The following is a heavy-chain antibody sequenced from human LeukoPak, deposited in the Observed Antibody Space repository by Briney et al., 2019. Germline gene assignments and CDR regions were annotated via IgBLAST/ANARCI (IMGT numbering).Heavy chain of an antibody. CDR3: TRLSPHFWSGYTFDY. CDR1: GFTFSGSA. D-gene: IGHD3-3*02. CDR2: IRSKANSYAT. Sequence: GGSLRLSCAASGFTFSGSAMHWVRQGSGKGLEWVGRIRSKANSYATAYAASVKGRFAISRDDSKNTAYLQMNSLKTEDTAVYYCTRLSPHFWSGYTFDYWGQGTLVTVSS. V-gene: IGHV3-73*01. J-gene: IGHJ4*02.